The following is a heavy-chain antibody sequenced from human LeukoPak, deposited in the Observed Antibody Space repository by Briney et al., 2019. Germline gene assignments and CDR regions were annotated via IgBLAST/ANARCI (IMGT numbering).Heavy chain of an antibody. CDR3: VGGYGWLPDY. Sequence: GGSLRLSCVASGFTLSELWMNWVRQAPGKGLEWVANIKQDGSEKNYVDSEKGRFTISRDNAKNPVYLQMNSLRVEDTAVYYCVGGYGWLPDYWGQGTLVTVSS. V-gene: IGHV3-7*04. J-gene: IGHJ4*02. D-gene: IGHD6-19*01. CDR1: GFTLSELW. CDR2: IKQDGSEK.